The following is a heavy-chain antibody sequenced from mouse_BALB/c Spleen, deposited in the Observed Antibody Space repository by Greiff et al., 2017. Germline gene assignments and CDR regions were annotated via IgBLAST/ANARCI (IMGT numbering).Heavy chain of an antibody. V-gene: IGHV5-6-5*01. CDR1: GFTFSSYA. D-gene: IGHD2-1*01. CDR2: ISCGDST. CDR3: AVYGNYFDC. Sequence: EVQLVESGGGLVKPGGSLKLSCAASGFTFSSYAMSWVRQTPEQRLEWVASISCGDSTYYSDSVKGRITISRDNDRNILYLQMSSLRSEDTAMYYCAVYGNYFDCWGQGTTLTVSS. J-gene: IGHJ2*01.